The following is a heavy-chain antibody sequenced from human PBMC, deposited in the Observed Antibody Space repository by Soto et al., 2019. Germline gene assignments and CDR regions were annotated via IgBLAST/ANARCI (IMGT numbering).Heavy chain of an antibody. V-gene: IGHV1-2*04. CDR3: ARGLPSDYSKGMDV. Sequence: ASVKVSCKASGYTFTGYYMHWVRQAPGQGLEWMGWINPNSGGTNYAQKFQGWVTMTRDTSISPAYMELGRLGSDDTAVYYCARGLPSDYSKGMDVWGQGTTVTVSS. CDR2: INPNSGGT. J-gene: IGHJ6*02. CDR1: GYTFTGYY. D-gene: IGHD4-4*01.